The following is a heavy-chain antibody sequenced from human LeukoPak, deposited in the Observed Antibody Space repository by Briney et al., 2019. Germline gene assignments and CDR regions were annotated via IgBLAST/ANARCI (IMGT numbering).Heavy chain of an antibody. CDR2: IYYNGST. CDR3: ARVRLGYCSGGSCQYYFDY. V-gene: IGHV4-59*01. CDR1: GGSISSYP. Sequence: SETLSLTCTVSGGSISSYPWSWIRQPPGKGLEWIGYIYYNGSTNYNPSLKSRVTISVDTSKNQFSLKLSSVTAADTAVYYCARVRLGYCSGGSCQYYFDYWGQGTLVTVSS. J-gene: IGHJ4*02. D-gene: IGHD2-15*01.